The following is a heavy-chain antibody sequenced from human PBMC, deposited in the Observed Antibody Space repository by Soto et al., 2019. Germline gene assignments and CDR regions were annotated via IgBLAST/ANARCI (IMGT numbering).Heavy chain of an antibody. D-gene: IGHD1-26*01. CDR2: IGPESGAT. J-gene: IGHJ4*02. V-gene: IGHV1-2*02. CDR3: GRGRSGQKVFVY. Sequence: QVQLVQSGAEVKKPGASVKVSCKASGYTFTGHYIHWVRQAPEQGPEWMGEIGPESGATRYAQRLKGRFTMPRDMSITTVYMELNNLSPDDTAVYYCGRGRSGQKVFVYWGQGTPVTVSS. CDR1: GYTFTGHY.